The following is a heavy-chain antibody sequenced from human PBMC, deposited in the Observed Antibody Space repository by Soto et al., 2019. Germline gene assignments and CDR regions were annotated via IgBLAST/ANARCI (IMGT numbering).Heavy chain of an antibody. J-gene: IGHJ4*02. CDR3: ARSNLEYSSSVINRAFDY. D-gene: IGHD6-6*01. V-gene: IGHV3-48*02. CDR1: GFTFSSYS. CDR2: ISSSSSTI. Sequence: EVQLVESGGGLVQPGGSLRLSCAASGFTFSSYSMNWVRQAPGKGLEWVSYISSSSSTIYYADSVKGRFTISRDNAKNSLYLQMNSLRDEDTAVYYCARSNLEYSSSVINRAFDYWGQGTLVTVSS.